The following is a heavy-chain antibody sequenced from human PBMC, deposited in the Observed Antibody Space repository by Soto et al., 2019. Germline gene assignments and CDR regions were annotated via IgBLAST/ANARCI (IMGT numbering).Heavy chain of an antibody. CDR3: ATALGCRSPSCTLDY. Sequence: QVRLVQSGAEVKKPGSSVKVSCKASGGTFGSYAFSWLRQAPGQGLEWMGGIIPVSGAAHYAQKFQGRVTMTAYESTRPDYMELSSLRSQDTAVYYCATALGCRSPSCTLDYWGQGTRVIVSS. D-gene: IGHD2-2*01. CDR2: IIPVSGAA. J-gene: IGHJ4*02. CDR1: GGTFGSYA. V-gene: IGHV1-69*01.